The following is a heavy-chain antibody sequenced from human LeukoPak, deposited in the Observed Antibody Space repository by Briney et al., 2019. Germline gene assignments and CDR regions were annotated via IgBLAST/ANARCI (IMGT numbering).Heavy chain of an antibody. V-gene: IGHV3-33*01. D-gene: IGHD2-15*01. CDR3: ASNPYSDGSSYFDY. Sequence: PGRSLRLSCAASGFTFSSYGMHWVRQAPGKGLEWVAIIWYDGSNKYYADSVKGRFTISRDNSKNTLYLQMNSLRAEDTAVYYCASNPYSDGSSYFDYWGQGTLVTVSS. J-gene: IGHJ4*02. CDR2: IWYDGSNK. CDR1: GFTFSSYG.